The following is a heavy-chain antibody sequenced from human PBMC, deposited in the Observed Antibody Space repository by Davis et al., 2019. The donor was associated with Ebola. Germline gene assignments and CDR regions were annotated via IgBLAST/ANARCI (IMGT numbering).Heavy chain of an antibody. V-gene: IGHV3-30-3*01. D-gene: IGHD7-27*01. J-gene: IGHJ4*02. Sequence: GESLKISCAASGFTFSSYAMHWVRPAPGKGLEWVAVISYDGSNKYYADSVKGRFTISRDNAKNSLYLQMNSLRAEDTAVYYCARGHRLGSLEDYWGQGTLVTVSS. CDR1: GFTFSSYA. CDR2: ISYDGSNK. CDR3: ARGHRLGSLEDY.